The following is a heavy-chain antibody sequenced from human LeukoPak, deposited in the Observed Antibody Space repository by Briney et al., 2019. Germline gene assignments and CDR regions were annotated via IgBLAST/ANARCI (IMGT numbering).Heavy chain of an antibody. CDR1: GGXFSSYA. D-gene: IGHD2-2*01. CDR2: IDPSDSYT. J-gene: IGHJ3*02. CDR3: ARGGAVERYCSSTSCYWVDAFDI. Sequence: ASVKVSCKASGGXFSSYAISWVRQMPGKGLEWMGRIDPSDSYTNYSPSFQGHVTISADKSISTAYLQWSSLKASDTAMYDCARGGAVERYCSSTSCYWVDAFDIWGQGTMVTVSS. V-gene: IGHV5-10-1*01.